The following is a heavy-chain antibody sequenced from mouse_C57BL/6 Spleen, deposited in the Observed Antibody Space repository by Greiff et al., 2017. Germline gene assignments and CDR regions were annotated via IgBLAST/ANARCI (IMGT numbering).Heavy chain of an antibody. CDR2: IDPNSGGT. V-gene: IGHV1-72*01. Sequence: QVQLLQPGAVLVMPGASVKLSCKASGYTFTSYWMHWVKQRPGQGLEWIGEIDPNSGGTKYNEKFKSKATLTVDKPSSTAYMQLSSLTSEDTAVYYCARDYYGSRPFAYWGQGTLVTVSA. CDR1: GYTFTSYW. D-gene: IGHD1-1*01. CDR3: ARDYYGSRPFAY. J-gene: IGHJ3*01.